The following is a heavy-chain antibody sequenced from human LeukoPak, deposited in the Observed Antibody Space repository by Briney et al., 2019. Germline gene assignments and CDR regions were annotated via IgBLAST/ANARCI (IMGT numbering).Heavy chain of an antibody. CDR1: GFTFSSYW. Sequence: GGSLRLSCAGSGFTFSSYWMSWVRQAPGKGLEWLANINQDGSEKYYVDSVKGRFTISRDNAKNSLYLQMNSLRAEDTAVYYCARARPEVWSPDFWGQGTLVTVSS. V-gene: IGHV3-7*02. CDR2: INQDGSEK. J-gene: IGHJ4*02. D-gene: IGHD2-8*02. CDR3: ARARPEVWSPDF.